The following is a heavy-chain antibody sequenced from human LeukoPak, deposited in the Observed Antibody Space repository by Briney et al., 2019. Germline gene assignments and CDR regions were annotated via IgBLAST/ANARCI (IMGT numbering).Heavy chain of an antibody. CDR1: GYTFTSYD. J-gene: IGHJ6*03. V-gene: IGHV1-8*01. CDR2: MNPNSGNT. CDR3: ARARRTVVTPNYYYYYMDV. D-gene: IGHD4-23*01. Sequence: ASVKVSRKASGYTFTSYDINWVRQATGQGLEWMGWMNPNSGNTGYAQKFQGRVTMTRNTSISTAYMELSSLRSEDTAVYYCARARRTVVTPNYYYYYMDVWGKGTTATVSS.